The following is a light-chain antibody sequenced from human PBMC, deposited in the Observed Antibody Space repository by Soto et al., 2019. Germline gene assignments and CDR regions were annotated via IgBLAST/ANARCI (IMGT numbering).Light chain of an antibody. J-gene: IGKJ5*01. CDR2: DAS. CDR1: QSVTRY. Sequence: EIVLTQSPATLSLSPGERATLSCRASQSVTRYLAWYQQKPGQATRFLIYDASNRANGIPARFSGSGSGTDFTLTISSLEPEDFAVYYCQQRSNWHPITFGQGTRLEIK. V-gene: IGKV3-11*01. CDR3: QQRSNWHPIT.